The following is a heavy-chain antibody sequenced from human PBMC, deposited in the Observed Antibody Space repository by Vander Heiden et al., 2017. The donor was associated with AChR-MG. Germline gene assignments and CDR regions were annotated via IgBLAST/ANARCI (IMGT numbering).Heavy chain of an antibody. J-gene: IGHJ4*02. CDR1: GFTVSSNY. D-gene: IGHD3-22*01. Sequence: EVQLVESGGGLVQPGGSLRLSCAASGFTVSSNYMSWGRQAPGKGLEWVSVIYSGGSTYYADSVKGRFTISRDNSKNTLYLQMNSLRAEDTAVYYCATRGGYYDSRGLDYWGQGTLVTVSS. V-gene: IGHV3-66*01. CDR2: IYSGGST. CDR3: ATRGGYYDSRGLDY.